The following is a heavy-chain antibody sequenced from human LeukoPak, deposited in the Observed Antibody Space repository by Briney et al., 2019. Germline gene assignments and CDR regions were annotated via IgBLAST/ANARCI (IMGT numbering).Heavy chain of an antibody. D-gene: IGHD3-16*01. CDR3: GASRQYVGAFDI. J-gene: IGHJ3*02. CDR1: GFTFSSYE. V-gene: IGHV3-48*03. Sequence: GGSLRLSCAASGFTFSSYELYWVRQAPGKGLEWISYISSSSTIIKYAGSVRGRFTISRDDARASLYLQMSSLRADDTDIYYCGASRQYVGAFDIWGQGTVVTVSA. CDR2: ISSSSTII.